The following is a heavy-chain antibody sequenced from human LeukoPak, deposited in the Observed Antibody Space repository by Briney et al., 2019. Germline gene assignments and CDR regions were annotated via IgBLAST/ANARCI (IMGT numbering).Heavy chain of an antibody. CDR2: ISGGGGTI. D-gene: IGHD2-15*01. Sequence: QPGRSLSLPCAASEFAFSNFEMSWVRQTPGGGLEWVSYISGGGGTIYYADSVKGRFTISRDNAKNSLYLQMNTLTAEDTAVYYCARVSCSGGNCFCDYWGQGTLVTVSS. V-gene: IGHV3-48*03. CDR1: EFAFSNFE. CDR3: ARVSCSGGNCFCDY. J-gene: IGHJ4*02.